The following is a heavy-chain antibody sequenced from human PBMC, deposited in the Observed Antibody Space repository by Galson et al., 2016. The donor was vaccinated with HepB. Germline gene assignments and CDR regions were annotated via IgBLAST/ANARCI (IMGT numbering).Heavy chain of an antibody. J-gene: IGHJ4*02. Sequence: SLRLSCAASGFTFTSYAMAWVRQAPGKRLEWVSSISGSGGGTSYADSVKGRFTMSRDNSRNTVYLQMNSLRVEDTAIYYCAKDRRVSSSGGFDFWGQGTLVTVAS. CDR3: AKDRRVSSSGGFDF. V-gene: IGHV3-23*01. CDR2: ISGSGGGT. D-gene: IGHD3-10*01. CDR1: GFTFTSYA.